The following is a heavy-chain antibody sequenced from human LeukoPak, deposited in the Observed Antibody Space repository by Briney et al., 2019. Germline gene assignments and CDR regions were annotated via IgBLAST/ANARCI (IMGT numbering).Heavy chain of an antibody. CDR2: ISAYNGNT. V-gene: IGHV1-18*01. J-gene: IGHJ4*02. Sequence: ASVKVSCKASGYTFTNYIIIWVRQAPGQGLEWIGWISAYNGNTNYAQNLQGRVTLTTDTSTSTAYMELRSLKSDDTAVYYCARDWYGIAAAGLVDYWGQGTLVTVSS. CDR1: GYTFTNYI. D-gene: IGHD6-13*01. CDR3: ARDWYGIAAAGLVDY.